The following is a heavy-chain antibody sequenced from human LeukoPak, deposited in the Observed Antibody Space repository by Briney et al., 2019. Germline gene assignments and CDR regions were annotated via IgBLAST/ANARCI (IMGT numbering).Heavy chain of an antibody. CDR3: ARGARGVTTPHGY. CDR2: MNPNSGNT. V-gene: IGHV1-8*01. CDR1: GYTFTIYD. J-gene: IGHJ4*02. Sequence: ASVTVSCKASGYTFTIYDINWVRQAPGQGLEWMGWMNPNSGNTGYAQKFQGRVTMTRNTSISTAYMELSSLRSEDTAVYYCARGARGVTTPHGYWGQGTLVTVSS. D-gene: IGHD4-17*01.